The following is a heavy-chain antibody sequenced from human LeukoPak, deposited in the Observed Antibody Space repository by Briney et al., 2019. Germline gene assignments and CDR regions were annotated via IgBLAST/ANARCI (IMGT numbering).Heavy chain of an antibody. V-gene: IGHV1-69*06. Sequence: GASVKVSCKASRGTFSSYAISWVRQAPGQGLEWMGGIIPIFGTANYAQKFQGRVTITADKSTSTAYMELSSLRSEDTAVYYCAQRAYSSPFDYWGQGTLVTVSS. J-gene: IGHJ4*02. CDR2: IIPIFGTA. CDR3: AQRAYSSPFDY. CDR1: RGTFSSYA. D-gene: IGHD6-19*01.